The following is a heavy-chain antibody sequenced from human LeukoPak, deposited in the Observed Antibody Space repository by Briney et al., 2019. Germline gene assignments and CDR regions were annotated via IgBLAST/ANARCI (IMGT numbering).Heavy chain of an antibody. CDR3: ARAHNYDSLTGYYIDP. CDR2: IYHSGST. V-gene: IGHV4-31*03. CDR1: GGSIRSHENY. J-gene: IGHJ5*02. D-gene: IGHD3-9*01. Sequence: PSQTLSLTCTVSGGSIRSHENYWSWIRQHPGKGLEWIGYIYHSGSTYYNPSPKSRVTISVDTSRSQFSLKLSSVTAADTAVYYCARAHNYDSLTGYYIDPWGQGTLVTVSS.